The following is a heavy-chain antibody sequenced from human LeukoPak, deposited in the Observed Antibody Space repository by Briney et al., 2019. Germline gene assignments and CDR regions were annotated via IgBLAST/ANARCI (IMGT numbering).Heavy chain of an antibody. CDR3: ARGPSTYYDFWSGYNWFDP. CDR1: GGSFSGYY. CDR2: INHSGST. D-gene: IGHD3-3*01. J-gene: IGHJ5*02. V-gene: IGHV4-34*01. Sequence: SETLSLTCAVYGGSFSGYYWSWIRQPPGKGLEWIGEINHSGSTNYNPSLKSRVTIPVDTSKNQFSLKLSSVTAADTAVYYCARGPSTYYDFWSGYNWFDPWGQGTLVTVSS.